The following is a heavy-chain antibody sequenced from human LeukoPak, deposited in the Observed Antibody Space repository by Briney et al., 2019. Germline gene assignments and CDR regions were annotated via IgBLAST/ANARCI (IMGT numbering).Heavy chain of an antibody. CDR3: ARVGVVYCSSTSCPKAPTNYYYYGMDV. CDR1: GGTFSSYA. CDR2: IIPIFGTA. D-gene: IGHD2-2*01. Sequence: ASVKVSCKASGGTFSSYAISWVRQAPGQGLEWMGGIIPIFGTANYAQKFQGRVTITADESTSTAYMELSSLRSEDTAVYYCARVGVVYCSSTSCPKAPTNYYYYGMDVWGKGTTVTVPS. J-gene: IGHJ6*04. V-gene: IGHV1-69*01.